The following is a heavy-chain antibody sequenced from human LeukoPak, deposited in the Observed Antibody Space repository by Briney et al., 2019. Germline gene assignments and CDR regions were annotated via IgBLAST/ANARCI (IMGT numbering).Heavy chain of an antibody. CDR3: ARYYDILTGPFDY. V-gene: IGHV5-10-1*01. D-gene: IGHD3-9*01. Sequence: GESLKISCKGSGYSLTSYWISWVRQMPGKGLEWMGRIDPSDSYTNYSPSFQGHVTISADKSISTAYLQWSSLKASDTAMYYCARYYDILTGPFDYWGQGTLVTVSS. CDR2: IDPSDSYT. CDR1: GYSLTSYW. J-gene: IGHJ4*02.